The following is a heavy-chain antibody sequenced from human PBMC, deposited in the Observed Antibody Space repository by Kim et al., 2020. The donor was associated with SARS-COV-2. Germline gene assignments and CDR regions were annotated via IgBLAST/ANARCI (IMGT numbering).Heavy chain of an antibody. CDR3: ATGRWLPTGGEYFQH. V-gene: IGHV1-24*01. J-gene: IGHJ1*01. Sequence: QKFQGRVTMTEDTSTDTAYMELSSLRSEDTAVYYCATGRWLPTGGEYFQHWGQGTLVTVSS. D-gene: IGHD3-16*01.